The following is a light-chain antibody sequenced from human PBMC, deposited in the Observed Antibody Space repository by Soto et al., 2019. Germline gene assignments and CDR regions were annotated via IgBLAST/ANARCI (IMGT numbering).Light chain of an antibody. V-gene: IGLV1-40*01. CDR3: QSYDSSLSVV. J-gene: IGLJ2*01. Sequence: QSVLTQPPSVSGAPGQRVTISCTGSSSNIGAGYDVHWYQQLPGTAPKLLIYGNTNRPSGVLDRFSGSKSGTSASLAITGLQAEDEADYYCQSYDSSLSVVFGGGTKLTVL. CDR1: SSNIGAGYD. CDR2: GNT.